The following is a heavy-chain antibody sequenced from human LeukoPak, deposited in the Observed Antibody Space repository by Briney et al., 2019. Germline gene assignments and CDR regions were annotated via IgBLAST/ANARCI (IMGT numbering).Heavy chain of an antibody. J-gene: IGHJ3*02. D-gene: IGHD3-22*01. CDR3: ARAGVDSSGYYAYDAFDI. CDR1: GFTFSSYA. CDR2: ISYDGSNK. V-gene: IGHV3-30-3*01. Sequence: PGGSLRLSCAASGFTFSSYAMHWVRQAPGKGLEWVAVISYDGSNKYYADSVKGRFTISRDNSKNTLYLQMNSLGAEDTAVYYCARAGVDSSGYYAYDAFDIWGQGTMVTVSS.